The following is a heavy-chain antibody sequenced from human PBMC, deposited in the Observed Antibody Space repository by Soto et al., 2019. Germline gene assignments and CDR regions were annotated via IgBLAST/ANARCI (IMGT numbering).Heavy chain of an antibody. J-gene: IGHJ4*02. D-gene: IGHD6-6*01. CDR1: GYTFSDYY. V-gene: IGHV1-2*02. CDR3: ARDQVLYSSSSRLPPGPIDY. Sequence: RASVKVSCKASGYTFSDYYMHWVRRAPGQGLEWMGWINPNSGGTNYAQKFQGRVTMTRDTSISTAYMELGGLSSVDTALYYCARDQVLYSSSSRLPPGPIDYWGQGTLVTVSS. CDR2: INPNSGGT.